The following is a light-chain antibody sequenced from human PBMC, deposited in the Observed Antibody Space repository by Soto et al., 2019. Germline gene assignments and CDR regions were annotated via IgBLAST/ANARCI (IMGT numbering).Light chain of an antibody. CDR3: SSYTSSSTLV. CDR2: EVS. V-gene: IGLV2-14*01. J-gene: IGLJ1*01. CDR1: SSDVGDYNY. Sequence: QSALTQPASVSGSPGQSITISCTGTSSDVGDYNYVSWYQQHPGKAPRLMIYEVSNRPSGLSNRFSGSKSGNTASLTISGLQAEDEADYYCSSYTSSSTLVFGTGTKLTVL.